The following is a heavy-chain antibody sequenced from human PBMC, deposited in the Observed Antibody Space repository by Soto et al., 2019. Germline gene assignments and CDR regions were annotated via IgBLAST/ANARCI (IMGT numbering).Heavy chain of an antibody. CDR1: GGSFSGYY. V-gene: IGHV4-34*01. CDR2: INHSGST. CDR3: ARGAGIAARPINWFDP. D-gene: IGHD6-6*01. J-gene: IGHJ5*02. Sequence: QVQLQQWGAGLLKPSETLSLTCAVYGGSFSGYYWSWIRQPPGKGLEWIGEINHSGSTNYNPSLKGRVTISVDTSKNQFSLKLSSVTAADTAVYYCARGAGIAARPINWFDPWGQGTLVTVSS.